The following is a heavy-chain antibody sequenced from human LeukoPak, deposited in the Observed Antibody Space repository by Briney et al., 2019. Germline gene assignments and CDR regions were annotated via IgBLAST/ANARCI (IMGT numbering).Heavy chain of an antibody. J-gene: IGHJ3*02. D-gene: IGHD6-19*01. CDR1: GFTFSSYG. Sequence: GGSLRLSCAASGFTFSSYGMHWVRQAPGKGLEWVAFIRYDGSNKYYADSVKGRFTISRDNSKNTLYLQMNSLRAEDTAVYYCAKGATGYSSGQDAFDIWGQGTMVTVSS. V-gene: IGHV3-30*02. CDR3: AKGATGYSSGQDAFDI. CDR2: IRYDGSNK.